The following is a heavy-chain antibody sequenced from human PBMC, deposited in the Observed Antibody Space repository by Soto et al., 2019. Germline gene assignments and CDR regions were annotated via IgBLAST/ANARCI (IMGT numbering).Heavy chain of an antibody. J-gene: IGHJ4*02. CDR3: AKSTFYGDYEWDY. CDR2: ISGSGGST. Sequence: GGSLRLSCAASGFTFSNYAMSWVRQAPGKGLEWVSAISGSGGSTYYADSVKGRFTISRDNSKNTLYLQMNSLRAEDTAVYYCAKSTFYGDYEWDYWGQGTLVTVSS. CDR1: GFTFSNYA. V-gene: IGHV3-23*01. D-gene: IGHD4-17*01.